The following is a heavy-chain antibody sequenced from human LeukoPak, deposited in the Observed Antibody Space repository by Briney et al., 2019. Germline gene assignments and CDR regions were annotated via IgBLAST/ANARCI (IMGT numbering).Heavy chain of an antibody. CDR1: GGSFSGYY. D-gene: IGHD4-17*01. Sequence: SETLSLTCAVYGGSFSGYYWSWIRQPPGKGLEWIGEINHSGSTNYNPSLKSRVTISVDTSKNQFSLKLSSVTAADTAVYYCVYDYGELDYRGQGTLVTVSS. V-gene: IGHV4-34*01. CDR2: INHSGST. CDR3: VYDYGELDY. J-gene: IGHJ4*02.